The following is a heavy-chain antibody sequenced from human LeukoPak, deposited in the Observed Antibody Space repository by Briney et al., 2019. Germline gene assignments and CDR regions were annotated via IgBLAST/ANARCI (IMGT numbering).Heavy chain of an antibody. Sequence: SGTLSLTCAVSGGSISSSNWWSWVRQPPGKGLEWIGEIYHSGSTNYNPSLKSRVTISVDKSKNQFSLKLSSVTAADTAVYYCARGEEGGTYYYDSSGHSPYYFNYWGQGTLVTVSS. CDR1: GGSISSSNW. CDR2: IYHSGST. CDR3: ARGEEGGTYYYDSSGHSPYYFNY. V-gene: IGHV4-4*02. J-gene: IGHJ4*02. D-gene: IGHD3-22*01.